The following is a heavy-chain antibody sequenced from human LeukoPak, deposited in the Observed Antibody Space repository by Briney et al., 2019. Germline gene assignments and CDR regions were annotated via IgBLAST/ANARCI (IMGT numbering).Heavy chain of an antibody. CDR1: GYTFTSYG. CDR2: ISAYNGKT. Sequence: GASVTVSCMASGYTFTSYGISGVRPAPGQGGEGVGWISAYNGKTNYAQKLQGRVTMTTDTSTSTAYMELSSLRSEDTAVYYCARADYSSSALRAFDIWGQGTMVTVSS. CDR3: ARADYSSSALRAFDI. V-gene: IGHV1-18*01. J-gene: IGHJ3*02. D-gene: IGHD6-6*01.